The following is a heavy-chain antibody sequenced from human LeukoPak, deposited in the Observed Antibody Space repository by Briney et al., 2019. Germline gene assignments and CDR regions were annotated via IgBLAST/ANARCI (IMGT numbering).Heavy chain of an antibody. CDR2: IYNSGTT. CDR3: AREYSSGWLDY. CDR1: GGSLSSGSISSYY. J-gene: IGHJ4*02. V-gene: IGHV4-61*10. D-gene: IGHD6-19*01. Sequence: SETLSLTCTVSGGSLSSGSISSYYWSWVRQPAGKGLEWIGRIYNSGTTNYNPPLKSRVTISVDTSKNQFSLKLSSVTAADTAVYYCAREYSSGWLDYWGQGTLVTVSS.